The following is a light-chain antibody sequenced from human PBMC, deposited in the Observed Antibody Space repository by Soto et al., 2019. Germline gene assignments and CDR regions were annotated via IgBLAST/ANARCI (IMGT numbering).Light chain of an antibody. CDR2: AAS. J-gene: IGKJ5*01. CDR1: QIFCSY. CDR3: QQSYSTPRT. V-gene: IGKV1-39*01. Sequence: DIQMTQSPSSLSASVGDRVTITCRARQIFCSYLNWYQQKPGKASKLLIYAASSLQSGVSSRFSGSGSGTVFTFTFCSLQPEDFATYYCQQSYSTPRTFGQGTRLEIK.